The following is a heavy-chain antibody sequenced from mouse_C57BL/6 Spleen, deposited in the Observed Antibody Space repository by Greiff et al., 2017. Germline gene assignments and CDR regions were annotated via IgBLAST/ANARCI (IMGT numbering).Heavy chain of an antibody. CDR1: GFTFSNYW. Sequence: DVMLVESGGGLVQPGGSMKLSCVASGFTFSNYWMNWVRQAPEKGLEWVAQIRLKADNYATHYAESVKGRFTISRDESKRSVYLQMNNLRAEDTGIDDCKGGGNYDYLDYWGQGTTLTVSS. J-gene: IGHJ2*01. CDR2: IRLKADNYAT. D-gene: IGHD1-1*01. V-gene: IGHV6-3*01. CDR3: KGGGNYDYLDY.